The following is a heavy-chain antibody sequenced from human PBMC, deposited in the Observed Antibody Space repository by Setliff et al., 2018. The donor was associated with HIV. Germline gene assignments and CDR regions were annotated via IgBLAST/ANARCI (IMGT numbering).Heavy chain of an antibody. D-gene: IGHD3-16*02. CDR3: ATFLRSGELSLFPDGFNL. Sequence: PSETLSLTCAVYGGSFSGYFWGWIRQPPGKGLEWIGEINHSGSTNYNPSLKSRVTISVDTSKNQFSLKLSSATAADTAVYYCATFLRSGELSLFPDGFNLWGQGTLVTVSS. V-gene: IGHV4-34*01. CDR2: INHSGST. J-gene: IGHJ3*01. CDR1: GGSFSGYF.